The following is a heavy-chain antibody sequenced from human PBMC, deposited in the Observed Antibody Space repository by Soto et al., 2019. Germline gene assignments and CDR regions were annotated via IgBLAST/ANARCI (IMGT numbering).Heavy chain of an antibody. Sequence: QVQLQESGPGLVKPSQTLSLACTVSGGSISSGDYYWSWIRQPPGKGLEWIGYIYYSGSTYYNPSPKSRVTISVDTSKNQFALKLSSVTAADTAVYYCARWIQLWSPIGRHYRYGDVWGQGTTVTVSS. D-gene: IGHD5-18*01. J-gene: IGHJ6*02. CDR3: ARWIQLWSPIGRHYRYGDV. CDR2: IYYSGST. CDR1: GGSISSGDYY. V-gene: IGHV4-30-4*01.